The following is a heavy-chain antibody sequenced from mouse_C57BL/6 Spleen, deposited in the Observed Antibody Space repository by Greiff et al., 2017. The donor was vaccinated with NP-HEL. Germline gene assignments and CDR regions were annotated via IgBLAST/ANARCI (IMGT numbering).Heavy chain of an antibody. V-gene: IGHV5-17*01. CDR2: ISSGSSTI. CDR1: GFTFSDYG. Sequence: EVKLVESGGGLVKPGGSLKLSCAASGFTFSDYGMHWVRQAPEKGLEWVAYISSGSSTIYYADTVKGRFTISRDNAKNTLFLQMTSLRSEDTAMYYCARYRRYYAMDYWGQGTSVTVSS. CDR3: ARYRRYYAMDY. J-gene: IGHJ4*01.